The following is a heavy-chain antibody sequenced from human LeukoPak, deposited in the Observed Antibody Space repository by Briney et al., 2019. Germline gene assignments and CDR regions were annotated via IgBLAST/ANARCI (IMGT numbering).Heavy chain of an antibody. V-gene: IGHV3-43*01. J-gene: IGHJ6*04. CDR2: ISRNGVAT. CDR3: AELGITMIGGV. D-gene: IGHD3-10*02. CDR1: GLSIGDYT. Sequence: GGSLRLSCEASGLSIGDYTMHWVRQVPGKGLEWVSLISRNGVATKYADSVKGRFTISRDNAKNSLYLQMNSLRAEDTAVYYCAELGITMIGGVWGKGTTVTISS.